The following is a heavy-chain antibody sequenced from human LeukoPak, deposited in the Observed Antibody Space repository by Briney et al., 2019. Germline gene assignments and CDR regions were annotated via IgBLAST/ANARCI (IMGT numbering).Heavy chain of an antibody. D-gene: IGHD5-24*01. CDR2: MYYSGST. CDR3: AKDIQLSA. V-gene: IGHV4-59*01. Sequence: SETLSLTCTVSGDSISTYYWSWIRQPPGKGLEWVGYMYYSGSTNYNPSLKSRVTISLDTPKNQFSLRLNSGTAADTAVYYCAKDIQLSAWGLGTMVTVSS. J-gene: IGHJ3*01. CDR1: GDSISTYY.